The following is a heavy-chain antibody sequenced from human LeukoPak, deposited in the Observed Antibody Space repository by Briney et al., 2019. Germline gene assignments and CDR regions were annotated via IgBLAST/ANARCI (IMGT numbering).Heavy chain of an antibody. V-gene: IGHV3-23*01. J-gene: IGHJ5*02. CDR3: ARDPVWELPYNWFDP. D-gene: IGHD1-26*01. CDR1: GFTFSSYA. Sequence: QPGGSLRLSCAASGFTFSSYAMSWVRQAPGKGLEWVSAISGSGGSTYYADSVKGRFTISRDNAKNSLYLQMNSLRAEDTAVYYCARDPVWELPYNWFDPWGQGTLVTVSS. CDR2: ISGSGGST.